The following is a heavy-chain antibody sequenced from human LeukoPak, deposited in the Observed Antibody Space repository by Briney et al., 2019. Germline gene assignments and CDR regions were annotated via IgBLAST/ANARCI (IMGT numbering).Heavy chain of an antibody. J-gene: IGHJ4*02. Sequence: PSETLSLTCTVSGGSMRSYFWSWIRQPAGKGLEWIGRIYSSGNTNYNPPLKSRVTMSVDASKNQFSLKLTSVTAADTAFYYCAREGPYSGRWYYFDYWGQGIPVTVSS. D-gene: IGHD6-13*01. CDR3: AREGPYSGRWYYFDY. V-gene: IGHV4-4*07. CDR2: IYSSGNT. CDR1: GGSMRSYF.